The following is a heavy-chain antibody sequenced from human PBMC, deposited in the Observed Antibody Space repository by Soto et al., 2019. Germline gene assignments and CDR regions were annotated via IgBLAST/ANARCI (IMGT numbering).Heavy chain of an antibody. D-gene: IGHD5-12*01. V-gene: IGHV3-30-3*01. Sequence: QVQLVESGGGVVQPGRSLRLSCAASGFTFSSYAMHWVRQAPGKGLEWVAVISYDGSNKYYADSVKGRFTISRDNSKNTLYLQMNSLRAEDTAVYYCARSNPLGYHPLHFDYWGQGTLVTVSS. CDR1: GFTFSSYA. CDR2: ISYDGSNK. CDR3: ARSNPLGYHPLHFDY. J-gene: IGHJ4*02.